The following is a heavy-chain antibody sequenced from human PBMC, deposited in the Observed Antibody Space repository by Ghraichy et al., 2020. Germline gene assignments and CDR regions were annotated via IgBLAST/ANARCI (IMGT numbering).Heavy chain of an antibody. CDR2: IGTAGDT. V-gene: IGHV3-13*01. Sequence: GGSLRLSCAASGFTFSSYDMHWVRQATGKGLEWVSAIGTAGDTYYPGSVKGRFTISRENAKNSLYLQMNSLRAGDTAVYYCAREMVVTAHSSYAFDIWGQGTMVTVSS. J-gene: IGHJ3*02. D-gene: IGHD2-21*02. CDR1: GFTFSSYD. CDR3: AREMVVTAHSSYAFDI.